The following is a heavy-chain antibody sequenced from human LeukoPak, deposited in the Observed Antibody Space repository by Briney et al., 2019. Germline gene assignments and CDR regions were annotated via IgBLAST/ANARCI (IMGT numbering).Heavy chain of an antibody. CDR3: ARFGSYYDFSHWDY. Sequence: PSETLSLTCTVSGGSISGRRYYWGWIRQPPGRGLEWIGSIHYDGATYYNPSLKSRVTMSVDTSKNQVSLELRSGTAADTAVYYCARFGSYYDFSHWDYWGQGTLVTVSS. V-gene: IGHV4-39*01. D-gene: IGHD3-3*01. CDR2: IHYDGAT. J-gene: IGHJ4*02. CDR1: GGSISGRRYY.